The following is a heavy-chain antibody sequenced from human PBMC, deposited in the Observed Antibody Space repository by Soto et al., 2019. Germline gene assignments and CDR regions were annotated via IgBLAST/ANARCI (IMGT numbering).Heavy chain of an antibody. Sequence: QVMLVESGGGVVQPGRSLSLSCAASGFTFGHYGFRWVRQSPGKWLEWLALTSDDGRNKYYADSVKGRFSISRDNSKNTLFLQMGSLRPEDTAVYYCVSPLSPPYSNAWYNADYWGQGTLVSVSS. CDR2: TSDDGRNK. CDR3: VSPLSPPYSNAWYNADY. V-gene: IGHV3-30*03. D-gene: IGHD6-19*01. CDR1: GFTFGHYG. J-gene: IGHJ4*02.